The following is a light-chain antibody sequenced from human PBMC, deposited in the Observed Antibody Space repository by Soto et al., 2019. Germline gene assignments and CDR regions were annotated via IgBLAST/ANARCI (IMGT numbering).Light chain of an antibody. CDR1: SSNIGSNT. V-gene: IGLV1-44*01. Sequence: QSVLTQPPSASGTPGQRVTISCSGSSSNIGSNTVNWYQQLPGTAPKLLIYSNNQRPSGVPDRFSDSKSGTSASLAISELQSEDEADYYCAAWDDSLNGYVFGTGTKVTVL. CDR2: SNN. J-gene: IGLJ1*01. CDR3: AAWDDSLNGYV.